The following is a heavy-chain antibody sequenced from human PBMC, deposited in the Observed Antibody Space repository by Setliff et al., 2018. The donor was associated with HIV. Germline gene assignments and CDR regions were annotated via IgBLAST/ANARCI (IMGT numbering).Heavy chain of an antibody. CDR3: ARDLGYSSSSGWFDP. V-gene: IGHV1-2*02. Sequence: ASVKVSCKASGYTFTDYYIQWVRQAPGQGLEWMGWINTNSGDTNYAEKFQGRVTMTRKTSISTAYMDLSRLRSDDTAVYYCARDLGYSSSSGWFDPWGQGTLVTVSS. J-gene: IGHJ5*02. CDR2: INTNSGDT. D-gene: IGHD6-6*01. CDR1: GYTFTDYY.